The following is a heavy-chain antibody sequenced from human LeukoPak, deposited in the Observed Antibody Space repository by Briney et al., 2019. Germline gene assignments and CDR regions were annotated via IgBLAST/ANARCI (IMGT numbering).Heavy chain of an antibody. CDR2: ISWDGGST. Sequence: GGSLRLSCAPSAVTFRTYTRRWVRQAPGKGLEWVSLISWDGGSTYYADSVKGRFTISRDNSKNSLYLQMNSLISHDHALYIGPKDMPDCGGDCFIDYWGQGTLVTVSS. J-gene: IGHJ4*02. CDR1: AVTFRTYT. V-gene: IGHV3-43*01. CDR3: PKDMPDCGGDCFIDY. D-gene: IGHD2-21*02.